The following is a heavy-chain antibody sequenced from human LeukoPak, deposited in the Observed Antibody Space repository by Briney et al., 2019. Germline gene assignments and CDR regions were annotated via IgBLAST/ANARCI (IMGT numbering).Heavy chain of an antibody. J-gene: IGHJ4*02. CDR1: GYTFSSYA. V-gene: IGHV3-23*01. Sequence: PGGSLRLSCAASGYTFSSYAMSWLPQAPGEGPESVSAISGSGGTSYSADSMKGRFTHSRDNSQNPLYLQMNSLRAEDTAVYYCAKNTECTSGWYAGEYWGQGTLVTVSS. CDR2: ISGSGGTS. D-gene: IGHD6-19*01. CDR3: AKNTECTSGWYAGEY.